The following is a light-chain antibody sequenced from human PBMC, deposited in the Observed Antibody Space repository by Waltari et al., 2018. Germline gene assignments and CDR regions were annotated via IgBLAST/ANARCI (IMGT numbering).Light chain of an antibody. CDR1: QSISSY. Sequence: DIQMTQSPSSLSASVGARVTITCRASQSISSYLNWYQQKPGKAPKLLIYAASSLQSGVPSRFSGSGSGTDFTLTISSLQPEDFATYYCQQSYSTFITFGQGTRLEIK. CDR2: AAS. CDR3: QQSYSTFIT. V-gene: IGKV1-39*01. J-gene: IGKJ5*01.